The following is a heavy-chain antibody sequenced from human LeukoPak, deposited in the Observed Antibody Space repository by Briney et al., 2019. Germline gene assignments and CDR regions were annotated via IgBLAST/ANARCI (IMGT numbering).Heavy chain of an antibody. CDR1: GYTFTSYD. D-gene: IGHD4-17*01. Sequence: GASVKVSCKASGYTFTSYDINWVRQATGQGLEWMGWMNPNSGNTGYAQKFQGRVTMTRNASISTAYMELSSLRSEDTAVYYCARGPSYGDLGDFDYWGQGALVTVSS. CDR2: MNPNSGNT. J-gene: IGHJ4*02. CDR3: ARGPSYGDLGDFDY. V-gene: IGHV1-8*01.